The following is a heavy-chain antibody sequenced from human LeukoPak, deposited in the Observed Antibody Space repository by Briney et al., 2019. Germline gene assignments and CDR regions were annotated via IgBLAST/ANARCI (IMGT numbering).Heavy chain of an antibody. CDR3: ARGKYYYDSSGYYYRAFDI. V-gene: IGHV4-59*01. Sequence: SETLSLTCTVSGGFISSYYWSWIRQPPGKGLEWIGYIYYSGSTNYNPSLKSRVTISVDTSKNQFSLKLSSVTAADTAVYYCARGKYYYDSSGYYYRAFDIWGQGTMVTVSS. CDR1: GGFISSYY. CDR2: IYYSGST. D-gene: IGHD3-22*01. J-gene: IGHJ3*02.